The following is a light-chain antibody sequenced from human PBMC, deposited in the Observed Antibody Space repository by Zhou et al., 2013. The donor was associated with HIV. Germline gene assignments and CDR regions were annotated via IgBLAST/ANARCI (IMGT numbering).Light chain of an antibody. CDR1: QSVSTY. CDR3: QQYDNLPFT. J-gene: IGKJ4*01. V-gene: IGKV1-33*01. Sequence: DIQMTQSPPSLSASVGDRVTITCRASQSVSTYLNWYQQKPGKAPKLPIYDASNLETGVPSRFSGSGSGTDFTFTISSLQPEDIATYYCQQYDNLPFTFGGGTKVEIK. CDR2: DAS.